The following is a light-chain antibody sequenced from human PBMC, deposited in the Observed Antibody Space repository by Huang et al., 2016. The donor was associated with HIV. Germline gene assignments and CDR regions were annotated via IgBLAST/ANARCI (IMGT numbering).Light chain of an antibody. CDR1: QSISSH. V-gene: IGKV1-39*01. Sequence: DIQMTQSPSSLSASVGDRVTITCRASQSISSHLNWYHQKPGKAPNLLIHPASSLQSGVPSRFSGSGSGTDVTLTISGLQPEDFGTYFCQQSYITPPFTFGPGTKVDIK. J-gene: IGKJ3*01. CDR2: PAS. CDR3: QQSYITPPFT.